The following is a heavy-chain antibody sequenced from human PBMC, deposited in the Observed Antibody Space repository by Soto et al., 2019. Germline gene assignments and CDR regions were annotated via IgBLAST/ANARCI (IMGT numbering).Heavy chain of an antibody. Sequence: ASVKVSCKASGYTFTGYYMHWVRQAPGQGLEWMGWINPNSGGTNYAQKFQGWVTMTRDTSISTAYMELSRLRSDDTAVYYCARAPSDFWSGYYTGFASSYFDYWGQGTLVTVS. V-gene: IGHV1-2*04. CDR1: GYTFTGYY. J-gene: IGHJ4*02. CDR3: ARAPSDFWSGYYTGFASSYFDY. CDR2: INPNSGGT. D-gene: IGHD3-3*01.